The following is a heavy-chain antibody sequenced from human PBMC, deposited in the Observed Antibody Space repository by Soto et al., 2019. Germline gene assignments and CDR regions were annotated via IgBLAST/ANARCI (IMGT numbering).Heavy chain of an antibody. J-gene: IGHJ6*02. CDR2: IIPMFGTA. D-gene: IGHD2-2*01. CDR1: GGTFTTYA. V-gene: IGHV1-69*06. Sequence: SVKVSCKASGGTFTTYAITWVRQAPGQGLEWMGGIIPMFGTANYAQKFQGRVTLTADKSTSTAYMELSSLRSDDTAVYYCAGVSCRSTSCYENYYFGMDVWGQGTTVTVSS. CDR3: AGVSCRSTSCYENYYFGMDV.